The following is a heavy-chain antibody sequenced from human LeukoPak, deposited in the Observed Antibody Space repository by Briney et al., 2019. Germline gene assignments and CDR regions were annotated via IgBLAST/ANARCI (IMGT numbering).Heavy chain of an antibody. Sequence: SETLSLTCIVSGGSISSSNYYWGWIRQSPGKGLEWIGSIYSRGSTYYNPSLKSRVIVSSDMSKNQFSLMLNSVTAADTAVYYCARRGTLDAFDIWGQGTMVTVSS. CDR2: IYSRGST. CDR3: ARRGTLDAFDI. V-gene: IGHV4-39*07. J-gene: IGHJ3*02. CDR1: GGSISSSNYY. D-gene: IGHD3-16*01.